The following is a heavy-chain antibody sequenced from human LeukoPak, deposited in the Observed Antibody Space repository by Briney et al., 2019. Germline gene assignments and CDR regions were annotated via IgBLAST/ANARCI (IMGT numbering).Heavy chain of an antibody. D-gene: IGHD3-22*01. J-gene: IGHJ6*02. CDR3: AKLPTYYYDSSVAYYYGIDV. CDR2: ISGSGGST. CDR1: GFTFSSYA. V-gene: IGHV3-23*01. Sequence: PGGSLRLSCAASGFTFSSYAMSWVRQAPGKGLEWVSAISGSGGSTYYADSVKGRFTISRDNSKNTLYLQMNSLRAEDTAVYYCAKLPTYYYDSSVAYYYGIDVWGQGTTVTVSS.